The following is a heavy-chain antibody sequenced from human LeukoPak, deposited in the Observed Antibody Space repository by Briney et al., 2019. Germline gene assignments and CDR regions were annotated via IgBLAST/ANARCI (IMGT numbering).Heavy chain of an antibody. D-gene: IGHD4-23*01. CDR2: ISWNSGSI. J-gene: IGHJ4*02. V-gene: IGHV3-9*01. Sequence: GGSLRLSCAASGFTFDDYAMHWVRQAPGKGLEWVSGISWNSGSIGYADSVKGRFTISRDNAKNSLYLQMNSLRAEDTALYYCAKAEDDYGGNYYFDYWGQGTLVTVSS. CDR3: AKAEDDYGGNYYFDY. CDR1: GFTFDDYA.